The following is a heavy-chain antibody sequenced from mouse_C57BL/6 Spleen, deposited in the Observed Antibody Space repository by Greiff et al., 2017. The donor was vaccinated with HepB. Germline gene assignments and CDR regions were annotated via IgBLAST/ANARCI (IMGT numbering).Heavy chain of an antibody. CDR1: GFTFSDYG. Sequence: EVQLVESGGGLVKPGGSLKLSCAASGFTFSDYGMHWVRQAPEKGLEWVAYISSGSSTIYYADTVKGRFTISRDNAKNTLFLQMTSLRSEDTAMYYCERRTGTGWFAYWGQGTLVTVSA. D-gene: IGHD4-1*01. V-gene: IGHV5-17*01. CDR3: ERRTGTGWFAY. J-gene: IGHJ3*01. CDR2: ISSGSSTI.